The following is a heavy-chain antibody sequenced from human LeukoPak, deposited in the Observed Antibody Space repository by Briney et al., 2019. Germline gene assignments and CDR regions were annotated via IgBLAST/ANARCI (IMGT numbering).Heavy chain of an antibody. CDR1: GFTFSSYV. Sequence: GGSLRLSCAASGFTFSSYVMSWVRQAPGKGLEWVSAISGSGGSTYYADSVKGRFTISRDNSENTLYLQMNSLRAEDTAVYYCAKDWRRGYSYGFDYWGQGTLVTVSS. D-gene: IGHD5-18*01. CDR3: AKDWRRGYSYGFDY. V-gene: IGHV3-23*01. CDR2: ISGSGGST. J-gene: IGHJ4*02.